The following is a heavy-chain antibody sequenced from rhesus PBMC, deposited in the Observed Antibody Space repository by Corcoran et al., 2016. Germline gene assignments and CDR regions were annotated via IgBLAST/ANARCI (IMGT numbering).Heavy chain of an antibody. CDR1: GFTFSSYG. CDR2: INSGGGST. V-gene: IGHV3S5*01. J-gene: IGHJ4*01. CDR3: AKGGKGYSNYGYLDY. Sequence: EVQLVETGGGLVQPGGSLKLSCAASGFTFSSYGMSWVRQAPGKGLEWVSAINSGGGSTYYADSVKGRFPISRDNSKNTLSLQMNSLRAEDTAVYYCAKGGKGYSNYGYLDYWGQGVLVTVSS. D-gene: IGHD4-23*01.